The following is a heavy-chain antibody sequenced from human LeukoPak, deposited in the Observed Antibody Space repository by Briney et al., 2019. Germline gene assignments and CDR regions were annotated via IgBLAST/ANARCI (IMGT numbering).Heavy chain of an antibody. CDR3: ARSVGPIDGYNLDY. CDR1: GGSISSYY. V-gene: IGHV4-59*01. CDR2: IYYSGST. D-gene: IGHD5-24*01. Sequence: SETLSLTCTVSGGSISSYYWSWIRQPPGKGLEWIGYIYYSGSTNYNPSLKSRVTISVDTSKNQFSLKLSSVTAADTAVYYCARSVGPIDGYNLDYWGQGTLVTVSS. J-gene: IGHJ4*02.